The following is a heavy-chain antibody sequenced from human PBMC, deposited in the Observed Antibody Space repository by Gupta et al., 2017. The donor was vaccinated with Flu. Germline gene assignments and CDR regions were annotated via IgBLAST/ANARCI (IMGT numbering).Heavy chain of an antibody. CDR3: ARGWRGTFQGTTPGHYYYSYMEV. J-gene: IGHJ6*03. CDR2: SGST. D-gene: IGHD1-1*01. Sequence: SGSTNYNPSLKSRVTMSVDTSKNQFSLSLSSVTAADTAVYYCARGWRGTFQGTTPGHYYYSYMEVWGEGTTVTVSS. V-gene: IGHV4-34*01.